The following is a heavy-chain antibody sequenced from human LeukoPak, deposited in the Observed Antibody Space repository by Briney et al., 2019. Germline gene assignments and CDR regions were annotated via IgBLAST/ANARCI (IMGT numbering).Heavy chain of an antibody. J-gene: IGHJ3*02. Sequence: HSGGSLRLSCAASGFSFSTYGMRWVRQAPGKGLEWVAVISNDGSNKYYADSVKGRFTISRDNSKNTLYLQMNSLRAEDTAVYYCAKVNYYGSRTDYAFGTWGQGTMVTVSS. CDR2: ISNDGSNK. V-gene: IGHV3-30*18. CDR1: GFSFSTYG. D-gene: IGHD3-10*01. CDR3: AKVNYYGSRTDYAFGT.